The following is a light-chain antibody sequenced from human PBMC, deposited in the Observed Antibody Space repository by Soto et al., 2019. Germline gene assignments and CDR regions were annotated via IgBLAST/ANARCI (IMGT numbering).Light chain of an antibody. CDR3: SSYTSRSFL. Sequence: QSVLTHPASLSGSPGQSITISCTGTSSDVGGYNYVSWYQQHPGKAPKLMIYEVSNRPSGVSNRFSGSKSGNTASLTISGLQAEDEADYYCSSYTSRSFLFGTGTKVTVL. CDR2: EVS. CDR1: SSDVGGYNY. V-gene: IGLV2-14*01. J-gene: IGLJ1*01.